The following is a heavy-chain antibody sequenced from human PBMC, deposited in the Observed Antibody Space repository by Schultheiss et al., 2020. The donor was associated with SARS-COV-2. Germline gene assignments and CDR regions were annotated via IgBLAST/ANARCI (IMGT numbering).Heavy chain of an antibody. V-gene: IGHV3-9*01. Sequence: SSGGYYWSWIRQHPGKGLEWVSGISWNSGSIGYADSVKGRFTISRDDSKNTAYLQMSSLKTEDTAVNYCTREVVVMIYGMDVWGQGTTVTVSS. CDR2: ISWNSGSI. CDR3: TREVVVMIYGMDV. CDR1: SSGGYY. J-gene: IGHJ6*02. D-gene: IGHD3-22*01.